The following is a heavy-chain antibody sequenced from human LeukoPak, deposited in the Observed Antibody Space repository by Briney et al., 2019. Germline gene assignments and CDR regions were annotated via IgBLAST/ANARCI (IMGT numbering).Heavy chain of an antibody. D-gene: IGHD2-2*01. V-gene: IGHV1-69*13. CDR2: IIPIFGTA. CDR1: GGTFSSYA. Sequence: SVKVSCKASGGTFSSYAISWVRQAPGQGLEWMGGIIPIFGTASYARKFQGRVTITADESTSTAYMELSSLRSEDTAVYYCARDLRSGSTGGYYYMDVWGKGTTVTVSS. J-gene: IGHJ6*03. CDR3: ARDLRSGSTGGYYYMDV.